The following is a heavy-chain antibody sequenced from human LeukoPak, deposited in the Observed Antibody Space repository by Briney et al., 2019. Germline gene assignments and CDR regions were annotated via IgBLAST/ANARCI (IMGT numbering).Heavy chain of an antibody. CDR2: ISSSSSTI. J-gene: IGHJ5*02. CDR1: GFTFSDYY. Sequence: GGSVRLSCAASGFTFSDYYMNWIRQAPGKGLEWVSYISSSSSTIYYADSVKGRFTISRDNAKNSLYLQMNSLRAEDTAVYYCARGLRSFGSDWFDPWGQGTLVTVSS. CDR3: ARGLRSFGSDWFDP. D-gene: IGHD5-12*01. V-gene: IGHV3-11*04.